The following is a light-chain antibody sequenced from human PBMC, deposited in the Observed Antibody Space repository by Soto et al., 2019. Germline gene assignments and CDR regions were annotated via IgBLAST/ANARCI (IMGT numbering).Light chain of an antibody. V-gene: IGKV3-20*01. CDR2: TTS. J-gene: IGKJ4*01. CDR3: QQYGSSVT. Sequence: EIVLTQPPGTLSLSPGERDTLSCRASQSISTSYVAWYQQRPGLAPRLLIHTTSSRATGVPDRFSGSGAGADFTLTISRLEPEDVGVYYCQQYGSSVTFGGGTKVEI. CDR1: QSISTSY.